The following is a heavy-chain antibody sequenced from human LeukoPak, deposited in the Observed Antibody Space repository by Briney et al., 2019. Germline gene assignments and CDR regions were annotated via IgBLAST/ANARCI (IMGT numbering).Heavy chain of an antibody. CDR3: AKDYLVGATVAYYFDY. D-gene: IGHD1-26*01. CDR1: GFTFSSYA. V-gene: IGHV3-23*01. CDR2: ISGSGGGT. Sequence: GGSLRLSCAASGFTFSSYAMSWVRQAPGKGLEWVSAISGSGGGTYYADSVKGRFTISRDNSKNTLYLQMNSLRAEDTAVYYCAKDYLVGATVAYYFDYWGQGTLITVSS. J-gene: IGHJ4*02.